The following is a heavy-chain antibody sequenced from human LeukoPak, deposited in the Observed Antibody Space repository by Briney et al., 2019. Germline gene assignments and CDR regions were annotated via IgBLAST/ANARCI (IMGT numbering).Heavy chain of an antibody. V-gene: IGHV1-69*01. CDR1: GGTFSSYA. Sequence: PGGSLRLSCAASGGTFSSYAISWVRQAPGQGLEWMGGIIPIFGTANYAQKFQGRVTITADESTSTAYMELSSLRSEDTAVYYCARHGRFYDAFDIWGQGTMVTVSS. J-gene: IGHJ3*02. CDR3: ARHGRFYDAFDI. D-gene: IGHD3-3*01. CDR2: IIPIFGTA.